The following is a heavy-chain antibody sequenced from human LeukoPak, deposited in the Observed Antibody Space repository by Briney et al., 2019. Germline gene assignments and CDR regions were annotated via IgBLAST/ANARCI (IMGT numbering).Heavy chain of an antibody. CDR1: GFTFSSYA. Sequence: GGSLRLSCAASGFTFSSYAMSWVRQAPGKGLEWVSAISDSGGSTYYADSVKGRFTISRDNSKNTLYLQMNSLRAEDTAVYYCAKDSLDIVVVTAIEVGYYFDYWGQGTLVTVSS. D-gene: IGHD2-21*02. CDR3: AKDSLDIVVVTAIEVGYYFDY. CDR2: ISDSGGST. J-gene: IGHJ4*02. V-gene: IGHV3-23*01.